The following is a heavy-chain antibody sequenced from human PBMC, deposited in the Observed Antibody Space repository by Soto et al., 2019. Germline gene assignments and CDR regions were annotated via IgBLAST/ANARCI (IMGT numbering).Heavy chain of an antibody. CDR2: INPNSGGT. CDR3: ARVSITMVRGVYYYDGMDV. J-gene: IGHJ6*02. CDR1: GYTLTGYY. D-gene: IGHD3-10*01. Sequence: QVQLVQSGAEVKKPGALVKVSCKASGYTLTGYYMHWVRQAPGQGLEWMGWINPNSGGTNYAQKFQGRVTMTRDTSISPAYMKLSRLRSDDTAVYYCARVSITMVRGVYYYDGMDVWGQGTTVTVSS. V-gene: IGHV1-2*02.